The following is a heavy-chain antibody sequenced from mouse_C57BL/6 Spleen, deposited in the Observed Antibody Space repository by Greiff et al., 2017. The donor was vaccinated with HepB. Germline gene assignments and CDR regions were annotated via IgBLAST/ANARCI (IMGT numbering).Heavy chain of an antibody. CDR1: GYSITSGYY. V-gene: IGHV3-6*01. J-gene: IGHJ2*01. CDR3: ARDGGNYVFDY. CDR2: ISYDGSN. D-gene: IGHD2-1*01. Sequence: KLQESGPGLVKPSQSLSLTCSVTGYSITSGYYWNWIRQFPGNKLEWMGYISYDGSNNYNPSLKNRISITRDTSKNQFFLKLNSVTTEDTATYYCARDGGNYVFDYWGQGTTLTVSS.